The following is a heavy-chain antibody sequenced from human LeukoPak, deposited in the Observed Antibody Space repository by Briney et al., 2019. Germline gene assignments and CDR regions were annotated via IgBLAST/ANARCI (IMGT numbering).Heavy chain of an antibody. CDR2: ISISGGTI. D-gene: IGHD2-2*01. V-gene: IGHV3-11*01. CDR1: GFTFSDYY. CDR3: AKTDCTSPSCYPIEP. Sequence: PGGALRLSCAASGFTFSDYYMSWIRQAPGKGREWVSYISISGGTIYYADSVKGRFTISRDNARNSLSLQMNSLRAEDRAVYYCAKTDCTSPSCYPIEPWGQGILVHVPS. J-gene: IGHJ5*02.